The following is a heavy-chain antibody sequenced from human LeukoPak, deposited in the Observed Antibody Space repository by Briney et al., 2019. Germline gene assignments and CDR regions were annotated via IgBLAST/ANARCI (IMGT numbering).Heavy chain of an antibody. J-gene: IGHJ5*02. V-gene: IGHV3-21*01. Sequence: GGSLRLSCVASGFIVSTNYMSWVRQAPGKGLEWVSSISSSSSYIYYADSVKGRFTISRDNAKNSLYLQMNSLRAEDTAVYYCARDSKGYLWGQGTLVTVSS. CDR3: ARDSKGYL. CDR2: ISSSSSYI. D-gene: IGHD2-2*01. CDR1: GFIVSTNY.